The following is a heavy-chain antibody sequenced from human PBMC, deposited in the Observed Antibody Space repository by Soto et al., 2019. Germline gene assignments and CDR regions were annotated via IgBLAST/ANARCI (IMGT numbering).Heavy chain of an antibody. CDR3: TTEPDNSNYFEC. D-gene: IGHD4-4*01. CDR2: IRSKADGGTT. Sequence: EVQLVESGGGLVKPGGSLRLSCAASGFTFNNAWMNWVRQAPGKGLEWVGRIRSKADGGTTDYAAPVKDRFTISRDDSKNTLHLQMNSLQTEDIAVYCCTTEPDNSNYFECWGQGTLVTVSS. CDR1: GFTFNNAW. J-gene: IGHJ4*02. V-gene: IGHV3-15*07.